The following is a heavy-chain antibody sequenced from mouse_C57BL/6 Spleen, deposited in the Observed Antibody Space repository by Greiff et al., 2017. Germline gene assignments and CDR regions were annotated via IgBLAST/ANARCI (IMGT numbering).Heavy chain of an antibody. CDR3: ARDSSGYLYYAMDY. V-gene: IGHV1-26*01. D-gene: IGHD3-2*02. J-gene: IGHJ4*01. CDR2: INPNNGGT. Sequence: VQLQQSGPELVKPGASVKISCKASGYTFTDYYMNWVKQSHGKSLEWIGDINPNNGGTSYNQKFKGKATLTVEKSSSTAYMELRSLTSEDSAVYYCARDSSGYLYYAMDYWGQGTSVTVSS. CDR1: GYTFTDYY.